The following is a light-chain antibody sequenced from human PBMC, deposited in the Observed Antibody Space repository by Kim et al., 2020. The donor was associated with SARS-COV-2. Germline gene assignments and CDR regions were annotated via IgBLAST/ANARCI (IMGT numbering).Light chain of an antibody. CDR3: QQTYGTPT. Sequence: DIQMTQSPSSLSASVGDRVTITCRASQTISTYLNWYHQKPGKAPKLLIYATSNLQNGVPSRFSCSGSGTDFTLTISSLQPEDFAIYYCQQTYGTPTFGQGTKLEI. V-gene: IGKV1-39*01. CDR2: ATS. CDR1: QTISTY. J-gene: IGKJ2*01.